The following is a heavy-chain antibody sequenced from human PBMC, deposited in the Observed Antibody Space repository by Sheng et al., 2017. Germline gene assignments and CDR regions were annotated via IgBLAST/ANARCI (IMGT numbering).Heavy chain of an antibody. Sequence: QLQLQESGPGLVKPSETLSLTCSVSGGSISSGSYYWGWIRQPPGKGLEWIGNIYYSGSTWYNPSLKSRVTISIDTSTKQFFLKVTSVTAADTAVYYCARVVKASTAHDYWGQGTLVTVSS. D-gene: IGHD3-22*01. CDR1: GGSISSGSYY. CDR2: IYYSGST. J-gene: IGHJ4*02. V-gene: IGHV4-39*07. CDR3: ARVVKASTAHDY.